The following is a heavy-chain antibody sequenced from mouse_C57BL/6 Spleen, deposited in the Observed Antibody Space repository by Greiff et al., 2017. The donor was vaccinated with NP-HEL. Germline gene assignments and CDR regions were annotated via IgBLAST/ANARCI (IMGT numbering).Heavy chain of an antibody. Sequence: EVQLQQSGPELVKPGASVKISCKASGYTFTDYYMNWVKQSHGKSLEWIGDINPNNGGTSYNQKFKGKATLTVDKSSSTAYMELRSLTSEDSAVYYCARSGSSPYFDYWGQGTTLTVSS. V-gene: IGHV1-26*01. D-gene: IGHD1-1*01. CDR3: ARSGSSPYFDY. CDR2: INPNNGGT. CDR1: GYTFTDYY. J-gene: IGHJ2*01.